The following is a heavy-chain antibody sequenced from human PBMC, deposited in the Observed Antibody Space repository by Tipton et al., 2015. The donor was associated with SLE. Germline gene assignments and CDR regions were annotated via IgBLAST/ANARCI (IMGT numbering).Heavy chain of an antibody. D-gene: IGHD2-15*01. V-gene: IGHV4-39*07. CDR3: ARGAGSSGDFDY. J-gene: IGHJ4*02. Sequence: TLSLTRTVSGGSISSSSYCWGWIRQPPGKGLEWIGSIYYSGSTYYNPSLKSRVTISVDTSKNQLSLKLSSVTAADTAVYYCARGAGSSGDFDYWGQGTLVTVSS. CDR2: IYYSGST. CDR1: GGSISSSSYC.